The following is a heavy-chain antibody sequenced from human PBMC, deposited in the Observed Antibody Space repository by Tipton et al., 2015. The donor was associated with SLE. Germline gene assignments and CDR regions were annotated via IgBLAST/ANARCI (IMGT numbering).Heavy chain of an antibody. CDR3: ARAPGRTGYGMDV. V-gene: IGHV3-9*01. J-gene: IGHJ6*02. D-gene: IGHD3/OR15-3a*01. Sequence: RSLRLSCAASGFTFDSYAMHWVRQAPGKGLEWVAGISWNGGTVGYADSVKGRFTISRDNAKNSLYLQMNSLRAEDTAVYYCARAPGRTGYGMDVWGQGTMVTVSS. CDR1: GFTFDSYA. CDR2: ISWNGGTV.